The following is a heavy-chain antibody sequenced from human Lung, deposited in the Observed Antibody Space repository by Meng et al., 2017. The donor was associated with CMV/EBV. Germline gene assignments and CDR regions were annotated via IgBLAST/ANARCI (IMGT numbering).Heavy chain of an antibody. CDR2: IYYSGST. CDR1: GGSISSYY. J-gene: IGHJ4*01. CDR3: ARVTGELLNEYYFDY. V-gene: IGHV4-59*01. Sequence: SXTLSLTCTVSGGSISSYYWSWIRQPPGKGLEWIGYIYYSGSTNYNPSLKSRVTISVDTSKNQFSLKLSSVTAADTAVYYCARVTGELLNEYYFDYWGHGTLVTVSS. D-gene: IGHD1-26*01.